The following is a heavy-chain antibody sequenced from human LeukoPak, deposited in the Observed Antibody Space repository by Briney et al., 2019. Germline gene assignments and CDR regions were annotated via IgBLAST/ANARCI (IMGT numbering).Heavy chain of an antibody. V-gene: IGHV3-30*02. D-gene: IGHD5-24*01. Sequence: GGSLRPSCAASGFTFSSYGMHWVRQAPGKGLEWVAFIRYDGSNKYYADSVKGRFTISRDNSKDTLYLQMNSLRAEDTAVYYCAKDVRRWLQLRWHAFDIWGQGTMVTVSS. CDR2: IRYDGSNK. CDR3: AKDVRRWLQLRWHAFDI. J-gene: IGHJ3*02. CDR1: GFTFSSYG.